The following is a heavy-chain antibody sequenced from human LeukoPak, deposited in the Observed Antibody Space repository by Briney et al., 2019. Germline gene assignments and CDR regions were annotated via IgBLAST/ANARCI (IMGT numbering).Heavy chain of an antibody. CDR1: GFTFSSYG. V-gene: IGHV3-33*01. J-gene: IGHJ4*02. CDR3: ARDSGDYLPSD. D-gene: IGHD4-17*01. CDR2: IWYDGSNK. Sequence: GGSLRLSCAASGFTFSSYGMHWVRQVPGKGLEWVAVIWYDGSNKYYADSVKGRFTISRDNSKNTLYLQMNSLRAEDTAVYYCARDSGDYLPSDWGQGTLVTVSS.